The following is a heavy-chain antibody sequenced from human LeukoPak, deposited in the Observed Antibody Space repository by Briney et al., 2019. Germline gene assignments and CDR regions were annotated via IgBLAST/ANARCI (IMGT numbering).Heavy chain of an antibody. Sequence: PSETLSLTCAVSGGSISSGGYSWSWIRQPPGKGLEWIGYIYHSGSTYYNPSLKSRVTISVDTSKNQFSLKLSSVTAADTAVYYCAAEPYYDSSGYYGYWGQGTLVTVSS. J-gene: IGHJ4*02. CDR3: AAEPYYDSSGYYGY. CDR2: IYHSGST. V-gene: IGHV4-30-2*05. CDR1: GGSISSGGYS. D-gene: IGHD3-22*01.